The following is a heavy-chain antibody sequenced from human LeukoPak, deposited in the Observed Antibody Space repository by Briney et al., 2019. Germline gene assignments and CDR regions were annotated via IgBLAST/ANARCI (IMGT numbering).Heavy chain of an antibody. D-gene: IGHD2-15*01. Sequence: SETLSLTCTVSGGSISSYYWSWIRQPPGKGLEWIGYIYYSGSTNYNASLTNRDTISVDTSKNQFSLKLSSVTAADTAVYYCAREVGYCSGGSCYSYFDYWGRGTLVTVSS. CDR3: AREVGYCSGGSCYSYFDY. V-gene: IGHV4-59*01. CDR2: IYYSGST. CDR1: GGSISSYY. J-gene: IGHJ4*02.